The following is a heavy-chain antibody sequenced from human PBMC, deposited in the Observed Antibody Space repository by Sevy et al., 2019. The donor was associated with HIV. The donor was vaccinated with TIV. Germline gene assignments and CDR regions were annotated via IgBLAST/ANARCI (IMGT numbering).Heavy chain of an antibody. CDR3: AREDIRVAGIGYYFHS. CDR2: IWYDGTNK. V-gene: IGHV3-33*01. D-gene: IGHD6-19*01. CDR1: GFSISGYG. Sequence: GSLRLSCAASGFSISGYGMHWVRQAPGKGLEWVAVIWYDGTNKEYAGSVKGRFTISRDNSKNTLYLQMNSLRAEDTAVYYCAREDIRVAGIGYYFHSWGQGTLVTVSS. J-gene: IGHJ4*02.